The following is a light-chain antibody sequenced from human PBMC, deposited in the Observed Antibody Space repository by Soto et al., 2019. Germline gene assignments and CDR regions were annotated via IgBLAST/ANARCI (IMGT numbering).Light chain of an antibody. Sequence: QSALTQPASVSGSPGQSITISCAGTSSDVGGYKYVSWYQQHPGRAPKLLIYEVSNRPSGVSNRFSGSKSGNTASLTISGFQAEDGADYYCNSYTSSYTGVFGTGTKLTVL. CDR1: SSDVGGYKY. V-gene: IGLV2-14*01. CDR2: EVS. CDR3: NSYTSSYTGV. J-gene: IGLJ1*01.